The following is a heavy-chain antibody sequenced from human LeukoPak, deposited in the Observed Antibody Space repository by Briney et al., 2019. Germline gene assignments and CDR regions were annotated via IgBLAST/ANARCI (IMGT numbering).Heavy chain of an antibody. Sequence: GGSLRLSCAASGFTFSSYSMNWVRQAPGKGLEWVLSISSSSSYIYYADSVKGRFTVSRDNAKNSLYLQMNSLRAEDTAVYYCARTPLYSSSWYGWFDPWGQGTLVTVSS. CDR1: GFTFSSYS. CDR2: ISSSSSYI. D-gene: IGHD6-13*01. CDR3: ARTPLYSSSWYGWFDP. J-gene: IGHJ5*02. V-gene: IGHV3-21*01.